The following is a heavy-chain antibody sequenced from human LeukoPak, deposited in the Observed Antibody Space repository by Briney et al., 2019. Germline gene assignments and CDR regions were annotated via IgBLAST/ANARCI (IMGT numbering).Heavy chain of an antibody. CDR2: INPVGGSR. V-gene: IGHV1-46*01. CDR3: ARSPEMATIPGIHSQNWFDS. Sequence: ASVKVSCKASGYTFTSYYMHWVRRAPGQGLGWMGIINPVGGSRTYAQNFQGRVIMSRDTSTSTVYMELSSLRSEDTAVYYCARSPEMATIPGIHSQNWFDSWGQGTLVTVSS. D-gene: IGHD5-24*01. CDR1: GYTFTSYY. J-gene: IGHJ5*01.